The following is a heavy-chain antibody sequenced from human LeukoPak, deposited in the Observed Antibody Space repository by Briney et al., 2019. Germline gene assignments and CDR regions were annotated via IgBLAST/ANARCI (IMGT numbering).Heavy chain of an antibody. D-gene: IGHD3-10*01. CDR3: ARTRARGAFDI. CDR1: GGSISSYY. V-gene: IGHV4-59*01. J-gene: IGHJ3*02. Sequence: PSETLSLTCTVSGGSISSYYWSWIRQPPGKGLEWIGYIYYSGSTNYNPSLKSRVTISVDTSKNQFSLKLSSVTAADTAVYYCARTRARGAFDIWGQGTMVTVSS. CDR2: IYYSGST.